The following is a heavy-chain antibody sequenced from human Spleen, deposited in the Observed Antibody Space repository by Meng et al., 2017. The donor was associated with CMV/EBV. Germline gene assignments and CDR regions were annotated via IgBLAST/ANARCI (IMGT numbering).Heavy chain of an antibody. CDR1: GGSFSGYY. J-gene: IGHJ5*02. CDR2: INQSGST. D-gene: IGHD3-3*01. Sequence: SETLSLTCAVYGGSFSGYYWTWIRQPPGKGLEWIGEINQSGSTNYNPSLKSRVTISVDTSKNQFSLKLSSVTAADTAVYYCARGSGVLEWFRRSDWFDPWGQETLVTVSS. CDR3: ARGSGVLEWFRRSDWFDP. V-gene: IGHV4-34*01.